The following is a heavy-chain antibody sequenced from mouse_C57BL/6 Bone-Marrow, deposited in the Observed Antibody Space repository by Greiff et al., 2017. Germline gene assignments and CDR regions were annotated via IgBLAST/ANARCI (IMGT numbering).Heavy chain of an antibody. Sequence: DVMLVESGGGLVKPGGSLKLSCAASGFTFSSYAMSWVRQTPEKRLEWVATISDGGSYTYYPDNVKGRFTISRDNAKNDLYLQMSHLKSEDTAMYYCVRATGFAYWGQGTLVTVSA. CDR3: VRATGFAY. CDR2: ISDGGSYT. J-gene: IGHJ3*01. V-gene: IGHV5-4*03. D-gene: IGHD1-1*01. CDR1: GFTFSSYA.